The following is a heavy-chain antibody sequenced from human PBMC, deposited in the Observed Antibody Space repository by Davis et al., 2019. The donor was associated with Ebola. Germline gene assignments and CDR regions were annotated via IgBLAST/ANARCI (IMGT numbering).Heavy chain of an antibody. V-gene: IGHV4-34*01. CDR3: ARNFPMDV. CDR1: GGSISSHY. J-gene: IGHJ6*02. CDR2: INHSGST. Sequence: PSETLSLTCTVSGGSISSHYWSWIRQPPGKGLEWIGEINHSGSTNYNPSLKSRVTISVDTSKNQFSLKLSSVTAADTAVYYCARNFPMDVWGQGTTVTVSS.